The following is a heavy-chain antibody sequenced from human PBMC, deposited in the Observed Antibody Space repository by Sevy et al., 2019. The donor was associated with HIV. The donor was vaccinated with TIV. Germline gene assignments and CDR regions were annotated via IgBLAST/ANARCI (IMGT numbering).Heavy chain of an antibody. CDR1: GFTFSSYA. J-gene: IGHJ4*02. CDR2: ISGRGSRT. CDR3: AKWGAGTARAAYSTSWYVDY. D-gene: IGHD6-13*01. Sequence: GGSLRLSCAASGFTFSSYAMSWVRQAPGKGLEWVSAISGRGSRTYFADSVKGRFAFSRDNSKNTLYLQMNSLRAEDTAVYYGAKWGAGTARAAYSTSWYVDYWGQGTLVTVSS. V-gene: IGHV3-23*01.